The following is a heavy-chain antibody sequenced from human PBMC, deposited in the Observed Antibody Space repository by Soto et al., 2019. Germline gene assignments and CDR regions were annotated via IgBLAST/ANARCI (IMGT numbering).Heavy chain of an antibody. D-gene: IGHD5-18*01. J-gene: IGHJ4*02. CDR3: ARDLDTAMVLYYFDY. CDR2: IWYDGSNK. V-gene: IGHV3-33*01. CDR1: GFTFSSYG. Sequence: GGSLRLSCAASGFTFSSYGMHWVRQAPGKGLEWVAVIWYDGSNKYYADSVKGRFTISRDNSKNTLYLQMNSLRAEDTAVYYCARDLDTAMVLYYFDYWGQGTLVTVSS.